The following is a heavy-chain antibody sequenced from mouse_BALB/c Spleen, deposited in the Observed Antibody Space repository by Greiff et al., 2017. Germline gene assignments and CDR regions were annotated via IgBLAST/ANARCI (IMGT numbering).Heavy chain of an antibody. J-gene: IGHJ3*01. V-gene: IGHV1-9*01. Sequence: QVQLQQSGAELMKPGASVKISCKATGYTFSSYWIEWVKQRPGHGLEWIGEILPGSGSTNYNEKFKGKATFTADTSSNTAYMQLISLTSEDSAVYYCAREGELGGGFAYWGQGTLVTVSA. D-gene: IGHD4-1*01. CDR2: ILPGSGST. CDR3: AREGELGGGFAY. CDR1: GYTFSSYW.